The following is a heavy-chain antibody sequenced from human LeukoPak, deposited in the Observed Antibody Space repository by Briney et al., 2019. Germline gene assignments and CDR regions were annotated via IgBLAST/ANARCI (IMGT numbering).Heavy chain of an antibody. CDR1: GYTFTSYY. V-gene: IGHV1-46*01. CDR2: INPSGGST. J-gene: IGHJ6*03. D-gene: IGHD1-26*01. CDR3: ARDGGGDRYSGSYYHYYYYMDV. Sequence: ASVKVSCKASGYTFTSYYMHWVRQAPGQGLDWIGIINPSGGSTSYAQKFEGRVTMTRDTSTSTVYMELSSLRSEDTAVYYCARDGGGDRYSGSYYHYYYYMDVWGKGTTVTVSS.